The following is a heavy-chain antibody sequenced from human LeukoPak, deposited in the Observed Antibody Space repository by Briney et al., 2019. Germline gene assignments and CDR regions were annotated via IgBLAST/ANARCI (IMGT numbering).Heavy chain of an antibody. D-gene: IGHD5-24*01. CDR1: EYTFTDYA. J-gene: IGHJ4*02. CDR3: ARGRWSATTASYYLDF. Sequence: ASVKVSCKASEYTFTDYAINWVRQAPGQRLEWMGWINAGNGNTRYSQRFQGRVTIARDTSASTAYMELSSLTSEDTAVYYCARGRWSATTASYYLDFWGQGTLVTVSS. V-gene: IGHV1-3*01. CDR2: INAGNGNT.